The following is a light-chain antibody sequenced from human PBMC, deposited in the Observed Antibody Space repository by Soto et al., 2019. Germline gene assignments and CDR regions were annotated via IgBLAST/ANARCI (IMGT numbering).Light chain of an antibody. J-gene: IGKJ4*01. CDR2: GAF. CDR3: QLYGSAPLT. Sequence: EIVLTHSPGTLSLSPGERATLSCRASQNVNNNYLAWYQQKPGQAPRLLIYGAFRRATDIPDRFSGSGSGTDFTLTISRREPEDSAVYSCQLYGSAPLTFGGGTKVEIK. V-gene: IGKV3-20*01. CDR1: QNVNNNY.